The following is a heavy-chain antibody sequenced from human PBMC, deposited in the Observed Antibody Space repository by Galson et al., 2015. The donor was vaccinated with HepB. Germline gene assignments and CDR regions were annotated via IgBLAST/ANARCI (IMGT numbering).Heavy chain of an antibody. CDR1: GFTFSDYY. J-gene: IGHJ4*02. D-gene: IGHD3-10*01. CDR3: ARDRYGSGSYWGY. Sequence: SLRLSCAASGFTFSDYYMSWIRQAPGKGLEWVPYISSSSSYTNYADSVKGRFTISRDNAKNSLYLQMNSLRAEDTAVYYCARDRYGSGSYWGYWGQGTLVTVSS. V-gene: IGHV3-11*05. CDR2: ISSSSSYT.